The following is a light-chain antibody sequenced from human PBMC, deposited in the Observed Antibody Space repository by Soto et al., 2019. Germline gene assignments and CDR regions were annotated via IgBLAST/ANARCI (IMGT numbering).Light chain of an antibody. V-gene: IGLV2-8*01. CDR2: EAT. Sequence: QSALTQPPSASGSPGQSVTISCTGTSSDVGGYNYVSWYQQHPGKAPKLMIYEATKRPSGVPDRFSGSKSGNTASLTVSGLLPEDEADYYCASYAGGNKVFGTGTKVTVL. CDR3: ASYAGGNKV. CDR1: SSDVGGYNY. J-gene: IGLJ1*01.